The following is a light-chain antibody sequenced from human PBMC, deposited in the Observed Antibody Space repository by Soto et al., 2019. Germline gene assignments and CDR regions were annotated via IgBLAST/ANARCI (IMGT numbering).Light chain of an antibody. J-gene: IGLJ1*01. V-gene: IGLV2-11*01. CDR2: DVS. Sequence: QSVLTQPRSVSGSPGQSVTISCTGTSSDVGGYNYVSWYQQRPGKAPKLMIYDVSKRPSGVPDRFSGSKSGNTASLTISGLQAEDEADYYCCSYAGRPYVFGTGTKVTVL. CDR1: SSDVGGYNY. CDR3: CSYAGRPYV.